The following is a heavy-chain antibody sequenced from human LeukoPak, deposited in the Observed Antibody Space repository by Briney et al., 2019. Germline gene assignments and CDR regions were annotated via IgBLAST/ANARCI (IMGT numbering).Heavy chain of an antibody. J-gene: IGHJ4*02. CDR3: ASGWLRRDF. V-gene: IGHV3-48*01. CDR2: ISNSSRTI. D-gene: IGHD5-12*01. CDR1: GFTFSRHS. Sequence: PGGSLRLSCAASGFTFSRHSMNWVRQAPGKGLEWVSYISNSSRTIYYADSVEGRFTISRDNAKNSLYLQMNSLRAEDTAVYYCASGWLRRDFWGQGTLVTVSS.